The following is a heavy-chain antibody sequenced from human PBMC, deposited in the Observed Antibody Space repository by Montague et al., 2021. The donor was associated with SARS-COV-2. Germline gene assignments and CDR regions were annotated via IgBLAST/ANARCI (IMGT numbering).Heavy chain of an antibody. Sequence: TLSLTCTVSGGSISSGSYYWSWIRQPAGKGLEWIRRIHTSGSTNYNPSLKSRVTVSVDTFKNQFSLKFISVTAAATSVYYCSRVFPRWLHFDPYFDYWGQGTLVTVSS. V-gene: IGHV4-61*02. J-gene: IGHJ4*02. CDR3: SRVFPRWLHFDPYFDY. CDR1: GGSISSGSYY. CDR2: IHTSGST. D-gene: IGHD5-24*01.